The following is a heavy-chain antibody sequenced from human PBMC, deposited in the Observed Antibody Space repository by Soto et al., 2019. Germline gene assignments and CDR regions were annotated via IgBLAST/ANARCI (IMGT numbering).Heavy chain of an antibody. CDR2: ISGSGGST. V-gene: IGHV3-23*01. D-gene: IGHD6-13*01. Sequence: EVQLLESGGGLVQPGGSLRLSCAASGFTFSNYVMTWVRQAPGKGLEWVSGISGSGGSTYYTDSVKGRFTISRDNSKNTVYVRMNSLRAEDTAVYYCAKGGPSSGSWYPGVDWGQGTLVTVSS. CDR1: GFTFSNYV. J-gene: IGHJ4*02. CDR3: AKGGPSSGSWYPGVD.